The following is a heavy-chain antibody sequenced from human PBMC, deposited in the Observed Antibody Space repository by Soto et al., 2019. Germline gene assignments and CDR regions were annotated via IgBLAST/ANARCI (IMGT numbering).Heavy chain of an antibody. J-gene: IGHJ6*02. V-gene: IGHV1-18*04. CDR3: ARERGYSYGYIYYGMDV. D-gene: IGHD5-18*01. CDR2: ISAYNGNT. CDR1: GYTFTIYG. Sequence: ASVKVSCKASGYTFTIYGISCVLQSPLQWLEWMGWISAYNGNTNYAQKLQGRVTMTTDTSTSTAYMELRSLRSDDTAVYYCARERGYSYGYIYYGMDVWGQGTTVTVSS.